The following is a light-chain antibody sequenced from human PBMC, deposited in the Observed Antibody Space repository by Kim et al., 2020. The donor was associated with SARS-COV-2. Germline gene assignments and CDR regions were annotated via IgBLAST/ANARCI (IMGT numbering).Light chain of an antibody. J-gene: IGKJ5*01. CDR1: QDITNY. CDR2: DAS. Sequence: ASVGDRVTITCQASQDITNYLNWYQQKPGRTPKLRINDASNLETGVPSRFSGSGSGTDYTFTISSLQPEDIATYYCQQYDNLPITFGQGTRLEIK. V-gene: IGKV1-33*01. CDR3: QQYDNLPIT.